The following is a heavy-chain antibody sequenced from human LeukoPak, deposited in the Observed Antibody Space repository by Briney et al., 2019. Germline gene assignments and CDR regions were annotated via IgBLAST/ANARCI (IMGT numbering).Heavy chain of an antibody. Sequence: PGGSLRLSCAASGFTLSSYSMNWVRQAPGKWLDWVSSISSSSSYIYYADSVKGRFTISRDNAKNSLYLQMNSLRAEDTAVYYCARGSGATYSSSWYLDYWGQGTLVTVSS. CDR3: ARGSGATYSSSWYLDY. V-gene: IGHV3-21*01. CDR1: GFTLSSYS. J-gene: IGHJ4*02. D-gene: IGHD6-13*01. CDR2: ISSSSSYI.